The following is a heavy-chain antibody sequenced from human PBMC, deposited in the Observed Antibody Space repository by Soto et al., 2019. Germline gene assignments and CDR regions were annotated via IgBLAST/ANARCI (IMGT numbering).Heavy chain of an antibody. D-gene: IGHD7-27*01. CDR2: INHSGST. CDR1: GGSFSGYY. CDR3: ARGELGPRGSLGY. J-gene: IGHJ4*02. Sequence: QVQLQQWGAGLLKPSETLSLTCAVYGGSFSGYYWSWIRQPPGKGLEWIGEINHSGSTNYNPSLKSRVTISVDTSKNQFSLKLSSVTAADTAVYYCARGELGPRGSLGYWGQGTLVTVSS. V-gene: IGHV4-34*01.